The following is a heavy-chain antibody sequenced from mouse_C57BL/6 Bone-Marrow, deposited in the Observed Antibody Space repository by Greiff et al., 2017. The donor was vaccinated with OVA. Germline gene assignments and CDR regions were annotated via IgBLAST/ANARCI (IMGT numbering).Heavy chain of an antibody. V-gene: IGHV1-55*01. CDR1: GYTFTSYR. D-gene: IGHD1-1*01. Sequence: VQLPQPGAELVKPGASVKMSCKASGYTFTSYRITWVKQRPGQGLEWIGDIYPGSGSTNYNEKFKSKATLTVDTSSSTAYMQLSSLTSEDSAVYYCARGRDYYGSSPWFAYWGQGTLVTVSA. CDR2: IYPGSGST. J-gene: IGHJ3*01. CDR3: ARGRDYYGSSPWFAY.